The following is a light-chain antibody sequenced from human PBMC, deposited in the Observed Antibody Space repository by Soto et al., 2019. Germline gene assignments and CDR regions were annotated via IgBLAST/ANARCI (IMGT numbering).Light chain of an antibody. CDR2: GNS. CDR3: QSYDSSLSGYV. V-gene: IGLV1-40*01. J-gene: IGLJ1*01. CDR1: SSDVGGFNS. Sequence: QSALTQPRSVSGSPGQSVTISCTGTSSDVGGFNSVSWYQQLPGTAPKLLIYGNSNRPSGVPDRFSGSKSGTSASLAITGLQAEDEADYYCQSYDSSLSGYVFGTGTKVTVL.